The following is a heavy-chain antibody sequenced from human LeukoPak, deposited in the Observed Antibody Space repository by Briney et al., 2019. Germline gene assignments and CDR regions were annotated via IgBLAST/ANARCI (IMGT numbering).Heavy chain of an antibody. Sequence: ASVKVSCKASGYTFTGYYMHWVRQAPGQGLEWMGWINPNSGGTNYAQKFQGWVTMTTDTSTSTAYMELRSLRSDDTAVYYCARFNGIVVVPAARAGITAPRSAFDIWGQGTMVTVSS. CDR3: ARFNGIVVVPAARAGITAPRSAFDI. V-gene: IGHV1-2*04. CDR2: INPNSGGT. J-gene: IGHJ3*02. D-gene: IGHD2-2*01. CDR1: GYTFTGYY.